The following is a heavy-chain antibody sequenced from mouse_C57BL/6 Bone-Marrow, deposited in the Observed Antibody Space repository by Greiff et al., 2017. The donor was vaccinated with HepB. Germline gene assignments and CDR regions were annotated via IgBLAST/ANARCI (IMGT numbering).Heavy chain of an antibody. V-gene: IGHV1-78*01. Sequence: QVQLQQSDAELVKPGASVKISCKVSGYTFTDYTIHWMKQRPEQGLEWIGYIYPRDGSTKYNEKFKGKATLTADTSSSTAYMQLNSLTTEDSAVYFCARETLYCYGSSYFDVWGTGTTVTVSS. CDR1: GYTFTDYT. D-gene: IGHD1-1*01. CDR2: IYPRDGST. CDR3: ARETLYCYGSSYFDV. J-gene: IGHJ1*03.